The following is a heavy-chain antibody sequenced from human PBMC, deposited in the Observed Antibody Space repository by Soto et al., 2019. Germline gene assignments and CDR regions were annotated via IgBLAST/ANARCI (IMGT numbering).Heavy chain of an antibody. CDR3: ARDSSSWYGREKYLDS. CDR1: GFTFSSND. CDR2: ISYHGNSK. D-gene: IGHD6-13*01. Sequence: QVQLVESGGGVVQPGRSLRLSCAASGFTFSSNDMHWVRQAPGKGLEWVALISYHGNSKYYADSVKGRFTISRDNSKDTLYLQISNPRTEDTAEYYCARDSSSWYGREKYLDSWGQGTLVTVSS. J-gene: IGHJ4*02. V-gene: IGHV3-30-3*01.